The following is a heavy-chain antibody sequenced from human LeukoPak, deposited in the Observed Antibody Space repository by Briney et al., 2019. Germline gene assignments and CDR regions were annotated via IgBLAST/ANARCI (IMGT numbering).Heavy chain of an antibody. CDR2: INAGNGNT. D-gene: IGHD6-13*01. J-gene: IGHJ6*02. CDR3: ATTLGGAAGNYYYYGMDV. CDR1: GYTVTSYA. V-gene: IGHV1-3*01. Sequence: ASVTVSCKASGYTVTSYAMHWVRQAPGQRLEWMGWINAGNGNTKYSQKFQGRVTITRDTSASTAYMELSSLRSEDTAVYYCATTLGGAAGNYYYYGMDVWGQGTTVTVSS.